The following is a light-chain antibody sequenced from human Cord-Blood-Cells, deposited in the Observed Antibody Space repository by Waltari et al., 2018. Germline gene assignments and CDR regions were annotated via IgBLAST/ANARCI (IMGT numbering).Light chain of an antibody. V-gene: IGKV3-20*01. CDR3: QQYGSSFT. Sequence: EIVLTQSPGTLSSSPGESATLSCRASQSVSSSYLAWYQQKPGQAPRLLIYGASSRATGIPDRFSGSGSGTDFTLTISRLEPEDFAVYYCQQYGSSFTFGPGTKVDIK. CDR2: GAS. J-gene: IGKJ3*01. CDR1: QSVSSSY.